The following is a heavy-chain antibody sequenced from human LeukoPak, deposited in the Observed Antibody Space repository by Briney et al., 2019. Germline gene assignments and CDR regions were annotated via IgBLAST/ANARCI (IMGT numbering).Heavy chain of an antibody. CDR1: GGSISSYY. Sequence: PSETLSLTCTVSGGSISSYYWSWIRQPPGKGLEWIGYIRDSGITNYNLSLKSRVTMSVDTSKNQFSLKLRSVTPADTAVYYCARDMTRPYFFDHWGQGTLVTVSS. J-gene: IGHJ4*02. CDR2: IRDSGIT. CDR3: ARDMTRPYFFDH. D-gene: IGHD2-2*01. V-gene: IGHV4-59*01.